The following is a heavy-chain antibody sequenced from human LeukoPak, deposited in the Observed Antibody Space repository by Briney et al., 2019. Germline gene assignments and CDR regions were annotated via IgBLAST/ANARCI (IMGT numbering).Heavy chain of an antibody. CDR2: IYYSGST. CDR1: GGSISSGGYY. Sequence: SETLSLTCTVSGGSISSGGYYWSWIRQPPGKGLEWMGYIYYSGSTNYNPSLKSRVTISVDTSKNQFSLKLSSVTAADTAVYYCARDYRRAFDIWGQGTMVTVSS. V-gene: IGHV4-61*08. J-gene: IGHJ3*02. CDR3: ARDYRRAFDI.